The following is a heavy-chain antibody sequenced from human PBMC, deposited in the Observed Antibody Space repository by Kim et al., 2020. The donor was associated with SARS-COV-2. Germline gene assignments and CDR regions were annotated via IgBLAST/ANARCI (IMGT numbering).Heavy chain of an antibody. V-gene: IGHV1-69*13. CDR3: AREAGYDFWSGYYPGKNYYYYGMDV. CDR1: GGTFSSYA. J-gene: IGHJ6*02. Sequence: SVKVSCKASGGTFSSYAISWVRQAPGQGLEWMGGIIPIFGTANYAQKFQGRVTITADESTSTAYMELSSLRSEDTAVYYCAREAGYDFWSGYYPGKNYYYYGMDVWGQGTTVTVSS. D-gene: IGHD3-3*01. CDR2: IIPIFGTA.